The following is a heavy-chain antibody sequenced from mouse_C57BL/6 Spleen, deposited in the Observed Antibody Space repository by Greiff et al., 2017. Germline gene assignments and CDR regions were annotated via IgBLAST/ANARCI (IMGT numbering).Heavy chain of an antibody. CDR2: IWGDGST. V-gene: IGHV2-3*01. Sequence: VKLQESGPGLVAPSQSLSITCTVSGFSLTSYGVSWVRQPPGKGLEWLGVIWGDGSTNYHSALISRLSISKDNSKSQVFLKLNSLQTEDTATYYCAKGDSSGFPSWFAYWGQGTLVTVSA. CDR1: GFSLTSYG. J-gene: IGHJ3*01. D-gene: IGHD3-2*02. CDR3: AKGDSSGFPSWFAY.